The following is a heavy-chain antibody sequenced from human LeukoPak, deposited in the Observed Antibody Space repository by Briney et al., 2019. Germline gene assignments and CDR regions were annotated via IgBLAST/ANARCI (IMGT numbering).Heavy chain of an antibody. CDR1: GYTFTSYD. J-gene: IGHJ6*03. CDR2: MNPNSGNT. Sequence: ASVKVSCKASGYTFTSYDINWVRQATRQGLEWMGWMNPNSGNTGYAQKFQGRVTMTRNTSISTAYMELSSLRSEDTAVYYCARDGSGGYYYYMDVWGKGTTVTISS. CDR3: ARDGSGGYYYYMDV. D-gene: IGHD2-2*03. V-gene: IGHV1-8*01.